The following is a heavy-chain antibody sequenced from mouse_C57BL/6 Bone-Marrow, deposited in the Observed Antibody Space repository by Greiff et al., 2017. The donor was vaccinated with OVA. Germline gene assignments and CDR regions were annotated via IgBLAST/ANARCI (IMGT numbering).Heavy chain of an antibody. D-gene: IGHD3-2*02. CDR3: ARELRLRRFAY. J-gene: IGHJ3*01. V-gene: IGHV1-64*01. Sequence: QVHVKQPGAELVKPGASVKLSCKASGYTFTSYWMHWVKQRPGQGLEWIGMIHPNSGSTNYNEKFKSKATLTVDKSSSTAYMQLSSLTSEDSAVYYCARELRLRRFAYWGQGTLVTVSA. CDR2: IHPNSGST. CDR1: GYTFTSYW.